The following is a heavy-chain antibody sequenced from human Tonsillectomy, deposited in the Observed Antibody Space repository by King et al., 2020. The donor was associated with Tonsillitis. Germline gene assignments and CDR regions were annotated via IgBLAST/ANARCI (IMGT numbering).Heavy chain of an antibody. CDR3: ASRASTDY. V-gene: IGHV4-61*02. J-gene: IGHJ4*02. CDR1: VGSINRGSYS. D-gene: IGHD2-21*01. CDR2: MVTSGGA. Sequence: VQLQESGPGLVKPSQTLSLTCTVSVGSINRGSYSWGWMLQPTGRGMECVRSMVTSGGANSNPPLKKRATQSVATSKNQLSLKLSSVTAADTAIYYCASRASTDYWGQGVLVTVSS.